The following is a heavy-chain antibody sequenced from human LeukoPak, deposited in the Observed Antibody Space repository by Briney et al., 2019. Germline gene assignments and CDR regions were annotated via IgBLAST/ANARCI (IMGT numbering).Heavy chain of an antibody. V-gene: IGHV3-23*01. Sequence: AGGSLRLSCAASGFTFSNSAMSWVRQAPGKGLEWVSGISGSGGSTDFADSVKGRFTISRDNSKNTLYLQMNSLRAEDTAVYYCAKGLYNWNPHGMDVWGQGTTVTVSS. CDR3: AKGLYNWNPHGMDV. J-gene: IGHJ6*02. CDR2: ISGSGGST. CDR1: GFTFSNSA. D-gene: IGHD1-1*01.